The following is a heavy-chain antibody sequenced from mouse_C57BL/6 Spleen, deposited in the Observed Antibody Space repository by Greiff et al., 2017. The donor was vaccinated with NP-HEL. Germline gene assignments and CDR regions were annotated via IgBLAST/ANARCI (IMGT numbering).Heavy chain of an antibody. J-gene: IGHJ4*01. CDR1: GYAFSSYW. Sequence: VKVVESGAELVKPGASVKISCKASGYAFSSYWMNWVKQRPGKGLEWIGQIYPGDGDTNYNGKFKGKATLTADKSSSTAYMQLSSLTSEDSAVYFCARGDDYGSYYAMDYWGQGTSVTVSS. V-gene: IGHV1-80*01. CDR2: IYPGDGDT. D-gene: IGHD2-4*01. CDR3: ARGDDYGSYYAMDY.